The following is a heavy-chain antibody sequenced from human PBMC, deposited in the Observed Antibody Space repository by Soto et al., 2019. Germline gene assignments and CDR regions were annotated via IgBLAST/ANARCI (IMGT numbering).Heavy chain of an antibody. CDR1: GFSLSTSGVG. Sequence: QITLRESGPTLVQPTQTLTLTCTFSGFSLSTSGVGVGWIRQPPGEALEWLALIYWDDDKRYSPSLNSRLTRTQHTAKNQVALAMTNMDPVDTASYYCAHSIAPRRFDRWGHGTLVTVSS. V-gene: IGHV2-5*02. D-gene: IGHD2-15*01. CDR3: AHSIAPRRFDR. J-gene: IGHJ4*01. CDR2: IYWDDDK.